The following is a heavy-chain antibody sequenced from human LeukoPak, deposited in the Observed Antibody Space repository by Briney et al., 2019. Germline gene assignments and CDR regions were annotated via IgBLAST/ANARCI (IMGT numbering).Heavy chain of an antibody. V-gene: IGHV3-53*01. Sequence: GGSLRLPCAASGFTVSSKYMSWVRQAPGKGLEWVSVVYSGGSTNYADSVKGRFTISRDNSKNTPYLQMNSLRAEDTAVYYCARGGHAYYDSSGYRYYFDYWGQGTLVTVSS. CDR1: GFTVSSKY. CDR2: VYSGGST. J-gene: IGHJ4*02. D-gene: IGHD3-22*01. CDR3: ARGGHAYYDSSGYRYYFDY.